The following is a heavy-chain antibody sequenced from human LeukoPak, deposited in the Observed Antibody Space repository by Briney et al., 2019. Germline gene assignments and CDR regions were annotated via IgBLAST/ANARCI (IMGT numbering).Heavy chain of an antibody. CDR2: ISSSGSTI. J-gene: IGHJ4*02. CDR3: AGGGPEEDYFDY. Sequence: AGGSLRLSCAASGFTFSSYEMNWVRQAPGKGLEWVSYISSSGSTIYYADSVKGRFTISRDNAKNSLYLQMNSLRAEDTAVYYCAGGGPEEDYFDYWGQGTLVTVSS. CDR1: GFTFSSYE. V-gene: IGHV3-48*03. D-gene: IGHD1-14*01.